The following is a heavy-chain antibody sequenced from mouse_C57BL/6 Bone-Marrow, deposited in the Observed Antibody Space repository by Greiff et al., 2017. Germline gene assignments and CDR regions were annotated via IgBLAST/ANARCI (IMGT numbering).Heavy chain of an antibody. CDR1: GYTFTDYN. Sequence: VQLQQSGPELVKPGASVKIPCKASGYTFTDYNMDWVKQSPGKSLEWIGDINPNNGGTIYNQKFKGKATLTVDKSSSTAYMALRSLTSEDTAVYYCASRTGGAMDYWGQGTSVTVSS. CDR3: ASRTGGAMDY. D-gene: IGHD1-1*01. J-gene: IGHJ4*01. CDR2: INPNNGGT. V-gene: IGHV1-18*01.